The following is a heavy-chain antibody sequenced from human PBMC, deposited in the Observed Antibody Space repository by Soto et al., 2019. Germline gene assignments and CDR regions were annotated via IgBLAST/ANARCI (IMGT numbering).Heavy chain of an antibody. CDR2: IYHSGST. Sequence: SETLSLTCTVSGGSISSGGYYWSWIRQHPGKGLEWIGYIYHSGSTYYNPSLKSRITISVDTSKNQFSLKLSSVTAADTAVYYCAREGYRSGWSGIGALNWFDSWGQGTLVTVSS. J-gene: IGHJ5*01. CDR1: GGSISSGGYY. CDR3: AREGYRSGWSGIGALNWFDS. V-gene: IGHV4-31*03. D-gene: IGHD6-19*01.